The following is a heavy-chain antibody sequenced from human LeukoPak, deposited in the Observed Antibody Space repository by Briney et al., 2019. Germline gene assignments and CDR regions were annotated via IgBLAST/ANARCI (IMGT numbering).Heavy chain of an antibody. D-gene: IGHD6-13*01. Sequence: SETLSLTCTVSGGSISSYYWSWIRQPPGKGLEWIGYIYYSGSTNYNPSLKSRVTISVDTSKNQFSLKLSSVTAADTAVYYCARVARGQQLSIEYWAQGTLVTVSS. J-gene: IGHJ4*02. CDR3: ARVARGQQLSIEY. CDR1: GGSISSYY. CDR2: IYYSGST. V-gene: IGHV4-59*12.